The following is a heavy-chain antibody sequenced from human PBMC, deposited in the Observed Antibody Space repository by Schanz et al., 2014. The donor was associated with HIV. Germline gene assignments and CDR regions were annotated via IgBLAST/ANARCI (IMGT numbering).Heavy chain of an antibody. V-gene: IGHV3-7*01. J-gene: IGHJ6*02. CDR2: IKQDESEK. D-gene: IGHD3-16*01. Sequence: EVQLVESGGGLVQPGGSLRLSCAASGFSFSNFWVTWVRQAPGKRLEWVANIKQDESEKYYADSVKGRFTISRDNAKNSLFLQMESLRAEDTAVYYCARDGGEVWGQGTTVTVSS. CDR1: GFSFSNFW. CDR3: ARDGGEV.